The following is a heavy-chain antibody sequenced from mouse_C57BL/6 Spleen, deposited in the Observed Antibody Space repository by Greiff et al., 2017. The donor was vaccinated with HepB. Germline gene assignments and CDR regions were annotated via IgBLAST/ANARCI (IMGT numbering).Heavy chain of an antibody. D-gene: IGHD1-1*01. CDR1: GFTFSDYG. Sequence: VQLKESGGGLVKPGGSLKLSCAASGFTFSDYGMHWVRQAPEKGLEWVAYISGGSSTIYYADTVKGRFTISRDNAKNTLFLQMTSLRSEDTAMYYCARRHYYGSSYVGYAMDYWGQGTSVTVSS. J-gene: IGHJ4*01. V-gene: IGHV5-17*01. CDR3: ARRHYYGSSYVGYAMDY. CDR2: ISGGSSTI.